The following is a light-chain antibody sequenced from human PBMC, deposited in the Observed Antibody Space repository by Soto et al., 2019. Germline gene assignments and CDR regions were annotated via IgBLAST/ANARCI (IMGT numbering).Light chain of an antibody. J-gene: IGLJ1*01. CDR2: DVS. CDR3: CSYAGTYTVV. CDR1: SSDVGGYSY. V-gene: IGLV2-11*01. Sequence: QSVLTQPRSVSGSPGQSVTISCTGTSSDVGGYSYVSWYQQHPGKAPKVMIYDVSKRPSGVRDRFSGSKSGNTASLTISGLQAEDEADYYRCSYAGTYTVVFGSGTKLTVL.